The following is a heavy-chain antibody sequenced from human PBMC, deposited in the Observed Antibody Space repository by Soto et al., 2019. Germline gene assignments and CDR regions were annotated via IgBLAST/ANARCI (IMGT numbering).Heavy chain of an antibody. CDR1: GGSISSYY. CDR2: IYYSGST. D-gene: IGHD3-9*01. J-gene: IGHJ6*01. V-gene: IGHV4-59*01. Sequence: QVQLQESGPGLVKPSETLSLTCTVSGGSISSYYWTWSRQPPGKGLELIGYIYYSGSTNCNPSSKSRVTISVDTSKNQSSLKLSSVTASDTAVYYCSRDLTYFDILTGYERYYGMDVW. CDR3: SRDLTYFDILTGYERYYGMDV.